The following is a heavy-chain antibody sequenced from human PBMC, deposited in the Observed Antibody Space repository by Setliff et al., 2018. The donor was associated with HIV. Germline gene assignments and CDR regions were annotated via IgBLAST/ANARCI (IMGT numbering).Heavy chain of an antibody. D-gene: IGHD3-22*01. J-gene: IGHJ4*02. CDR2: IFASGHT. V-gene: IGHV4-61*02. CDR3: ARAIDGSSGYQRGGFDS. CDR1: GGSISSGSYY. Sequence: SETLSLTCTVSGGSISSGSYYWSWMRQPAGKGLEWIGRIFASGHTNYNPSLKSRVSISVDTSKNQFSLKLSSVTAADTAVYYCARAIDGSSGYQRGGFDSWGQGTLVTVSS.